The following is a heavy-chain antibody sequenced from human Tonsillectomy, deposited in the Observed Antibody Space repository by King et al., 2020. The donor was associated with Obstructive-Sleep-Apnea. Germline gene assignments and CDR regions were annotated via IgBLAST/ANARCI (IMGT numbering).Heavy chain of an antibody. CDR1: GFTFSSYN. J-gene: IGHJ4*02. CDR3: ARDNYGSGSYSDY. Sequence: VQLVESGGGLVNPGGSLRLSCVASGFTFSSYNMNWVRQAPGKGLEWVSSISGSSTYIYYADSVKGRFTISRDNAKNSLYLQMNSLRADDTAVYYCARDNYGSGSYSDYWGQGTLVTVSS. D-gene: IGHD3-10*01. V-gene: IGHV3-21*01. CDR2: ISGSSTYI.